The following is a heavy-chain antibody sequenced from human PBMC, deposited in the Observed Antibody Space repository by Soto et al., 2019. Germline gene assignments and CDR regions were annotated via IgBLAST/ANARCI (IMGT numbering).Heavy chain of an antibody. Sequence: QVQLVQSGAEVKKPGASVKVSRKASGYTFTSYAMHWVRQAPGQRLEWMGWINAGNGNTKYSQKFQGRVTITRDTSASTAYMELSSLRSEDTAVYYCARSPGYSYGDYWGQGTLVTVSS. CDR3: ARSPGYSYGDY. D-gene: IGHD5-18*01. V-gene: IGHV1-3*01. CDR2: INAGNGNT. J-gene: IGHJ4*02. CDR1: GYTFTSYA.